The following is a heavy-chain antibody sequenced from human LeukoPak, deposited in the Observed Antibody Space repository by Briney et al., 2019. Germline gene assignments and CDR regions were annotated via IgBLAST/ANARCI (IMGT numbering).Heavy chain of an antibody. CDR1: GFTFSSYN. J-gene: IGHJ3*02. V-gene: IGHV3-48*02. Sequence: GGSLRLSCAASGFTFSSYNMNWVRQAPGKGLEWVSYISSRSNAIYYADSVKGRFTISRDNAKNSLYLQMNSLRDEDTAVYYCARVPSLLSDAFDIWGQGTMVTVSS. CDR3: ARVPSLLSDAFDI. CDR2: ISSRSNAI.